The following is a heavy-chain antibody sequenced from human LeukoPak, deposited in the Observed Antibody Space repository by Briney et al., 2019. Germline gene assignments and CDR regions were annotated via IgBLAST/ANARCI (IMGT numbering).Heavy chain of an antibody. D-gene: IGHD6-6*01. Sequence: PGGSLRLSCAASGFTFSIFGMSWVRQAPGMGLEWVSGISDSATYTYYADSVKGRFTISRDTSKNTLYLQMNSLRTEDTAVYYCAKDLYSHSSEHDCWGQGILVTVSS. CDR2: ISDSATYT. CDR3: AKDLYSHSSEHDC. V-gene: IGHV3-23*01. CDR1: GFTFSIFG. J-gene: IGHJ4*02.